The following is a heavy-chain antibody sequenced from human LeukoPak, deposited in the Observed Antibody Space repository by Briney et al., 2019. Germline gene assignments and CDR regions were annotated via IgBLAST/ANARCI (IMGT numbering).Heavy chain of an antibody. D-gene: IGHD5-18*01. CDR1: GFTFSSYE. Sequence: GGSLRLSCVASGFTFSSYEMNWVRQTPGKGLEWVSYISSSGRTAYYADSVRGRFTISRDNAKNSLYLQMNSLRAEDTAVYYCARGAQLWFYWFDPWGQGTLVTVSS. V-gene: IGHV3-48*03. CDR2: ISSSGRTA. J-gene: IGHJ5*02. CDR3: ARGAQLWFYWFDP.